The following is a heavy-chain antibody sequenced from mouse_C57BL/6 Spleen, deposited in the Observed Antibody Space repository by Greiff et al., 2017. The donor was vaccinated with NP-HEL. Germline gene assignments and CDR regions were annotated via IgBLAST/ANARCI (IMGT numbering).Heavy chain of an antibody. Sequence: VQLQQPGAELVKPGASVKLSCKASGYTFTSYWMHWVKQRPGQGLEWIGMIHPNSGSTNYNEKFKSKATLTVDKSSSTAYMQLSSLTSEDSAVYYCARPPDGYYEDWFAYWGQGTLVTVSA. D-gene: IGHD2-3*01. CDR1: GYTFTSYW. J-gene: IGHJ3*01. CDR3: ARPPDGYYEDWFAY. V-gene: IGHV1-64*01. CDR2: IHPNSGST.